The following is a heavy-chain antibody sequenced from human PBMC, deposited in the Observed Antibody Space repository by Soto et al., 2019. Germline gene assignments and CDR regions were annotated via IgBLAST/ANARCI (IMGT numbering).Heavy chain of an antibody. CDR3: ARVNWDLGYYGMYV. CDR2: TYYRSKWYN. Sequence: RTLEHICAMSGDSVSSNSAAWNWIRQSPSRGLEWLGRTYYRSKWYNDYAVSVKSRITINPDTSKNQFSLQLNSVTPEDTAVYYCARVNWDLGYYGMYVWGQGTTVTAS. CDR1: GDSVSSNSAA. J-gene: IGHJ6*02. V-gene: IGHV6-1*01. D-gene: IGHD1-7*01.